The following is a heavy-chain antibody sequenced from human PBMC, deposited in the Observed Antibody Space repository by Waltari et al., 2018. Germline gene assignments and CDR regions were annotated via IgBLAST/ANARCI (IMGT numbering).Heavy chain of an antibody. V-gene: IGHV1-18*01. D-gene: IGHD2-8*02. CDR1: GYSFTNFG. J-gene: IGHJ5*02. Sequence: QVQLVQSGPEVKRPGASVKVSCKASGYSFTNFGISWVRQAPGQGLEWMGRISPDNYNTNYAQSLHGRVTMTTDTYTNTAYLELRSLNSDDTAVYFCARVRDIVLVVGSTQKRNEFDAWGQGTLVTVSS. CDR2: ISPDNYNT. CDR3: ARVRDIVLVVGSTQKRNEFDA.